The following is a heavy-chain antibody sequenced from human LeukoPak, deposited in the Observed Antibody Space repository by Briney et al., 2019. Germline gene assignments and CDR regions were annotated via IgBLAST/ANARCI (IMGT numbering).Heavy chain of an antibody. CDR2: INHSGST. J-gene: IGHJ4*02. Sequence: SETLSLTCAVYGGSFSGYYWSWIRQPPGKGLEWIGEINHSGSTNYNPSLKSRVTISVDTSKNQFSLKLSSVTAADTAVYYCARVPHGTGWYFDYWGQGTLVTVSS. CDR3: ARVPHGTGWYFDY. V-gene: IGHV4-34*01. CDR1: GGSFSGYY. D-gene: IGHD6-19*01.